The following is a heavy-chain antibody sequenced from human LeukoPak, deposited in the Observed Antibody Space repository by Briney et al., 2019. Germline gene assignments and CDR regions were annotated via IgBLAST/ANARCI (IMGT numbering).Heavy chain of an antibody. CDR1: GYSISNTYY. Sequence: SETLPLTCAVSGYSISNTYYWGWIRQPPGKELEWIGSIYNSGSTHYNPSLKSRVTISVDTSKNQFSLKLTSVTAADTAVYYCARNSSGNYFDYWGQGTLVTVSS. CDR2: IYNSGST. D-gene: IGHD1-26*01. CDR3: ARNSSGNYFDY. V-gene: IGHV4-38-2*01. J-gene: IGHJ4*02.